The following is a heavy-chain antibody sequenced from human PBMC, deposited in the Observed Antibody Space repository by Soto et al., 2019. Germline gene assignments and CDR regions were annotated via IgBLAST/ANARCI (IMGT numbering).Heavy chain of an antibody. CDR2: IYTTGSA. Sequence: SETLSLTCAVSGFSIKTYYWSWIRPPAGKGLEWIGRIYTTGSANHNPSLKSRVTMSVDTSKNQVSLKLTSVTAADAGVYYCARDDYYDSNNWFDPWGQGILVTVSS. V-gene: IGHV4-4*07. D-gene: IGHD3-9*01. CDR3: ARDDYYDSNNWFDP. CDR1: GFSIKTYY. J-gene: IGHJ5*02.